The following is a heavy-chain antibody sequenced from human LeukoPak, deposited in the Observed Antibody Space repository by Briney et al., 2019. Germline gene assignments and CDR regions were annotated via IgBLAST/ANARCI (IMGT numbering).Heavy chain of an antibody. CDR3: AKSGLNRFDY. D-gene: IGHD2-15*01. V-gene: IGHV3-23*01. CDR2: ISGSGGST. CDR1: GITFSGYG. Sequence: GGSLRLSCAASGITFSGYGMSWVRQAPGKGLEWVSTISGSGGSTNHADSVKGRFTISRDDSKNTLYLQMNSLRAEDTAVYYCAKSGLNRFDYWGQGTLVTVSS. J-gene: IGHJ4*02.